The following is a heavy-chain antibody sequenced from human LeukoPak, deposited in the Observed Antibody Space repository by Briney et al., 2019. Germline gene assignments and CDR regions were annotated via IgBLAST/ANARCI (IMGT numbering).Heavy chain of an antibody. V-gene: IGHV3-21*04. CDR3: AGGSYYGSGSRPGYIEH. CDR2: MDNFGYK. Sequence: GGSLRLSCAASGFTFSSYSMNWVRQATGKGLEWVSLMDNFGYKHYADSVEGRVTISRDSSRNTVYLQLNSLRAEDTAVYYCAGGSYYGSGSRPGYIEHWGQGTLVTVSS. J-gene: IGHJ4*02. D-gene: IGHD3-10*01. CDR1: GFTFSSYS.